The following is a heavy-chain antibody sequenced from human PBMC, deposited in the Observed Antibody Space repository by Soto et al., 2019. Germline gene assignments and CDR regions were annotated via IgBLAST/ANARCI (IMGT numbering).Heavy chain of an antibody. D-gene: IGHD2-2*01. CDR2: IYTSGST. J-gene: IGHJ6*02. CDR1: GGSISSYY. CDR3: ARGRKVPADLGIYGMDV. Sequence: PSETLSLTCTVSGGSISSYYWSWIRQPAGKGLEWIGRIYTSGSTNYNPSLKSRVTMSVDTSKNQFSLKLSSVTAADTAVYYCARGRKVPADLGIYGMDVWGQGTTVTVS. V-gene: IGHV4-4*07.